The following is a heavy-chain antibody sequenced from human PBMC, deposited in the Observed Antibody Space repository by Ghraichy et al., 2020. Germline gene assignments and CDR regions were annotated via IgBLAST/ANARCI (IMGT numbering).Heavy chain of an antibody. CDR2: FDPEDGET. CDR1: GYTLTELS. D-gene: IGHD2-21*02. Sequence: ASVKVSCKVSGYTLTELSMHWVRQAPGKGLEWMGGFDPEDGETIYAQKFQGRVTMTEDTSTDTAYMELSSLRSEDTAVYYCATAYCGGDCYSVDLWGRGTLVTVSS. J-gene: IGHJ2*01. CDR3: ATAYCGGDCYSVDL. V-gene: IGHV1-24*01.